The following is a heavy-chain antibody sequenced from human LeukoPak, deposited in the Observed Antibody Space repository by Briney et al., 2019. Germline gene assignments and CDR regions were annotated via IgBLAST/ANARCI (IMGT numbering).Heavy chain of an antibody. CDR1: GFTFGDYA. CDR2: ISSSSFKI. CDR3: VRDPSYGSSWYYYMDV. V-gene: IGHV3-48*03. Sequence: PGGSLRLSCTTSGFTFGDYAINWVRQAPGKGLEWVSYISSSSFKIGYADSVKGRFTISRDNSKNSLYLQMDSLRVEDTAVYYCVRDPSYGSSWYYYMDVWGKGTTVTVSS. D-gene: IGHD6-13*01. J-gene: IGHJ6*03.